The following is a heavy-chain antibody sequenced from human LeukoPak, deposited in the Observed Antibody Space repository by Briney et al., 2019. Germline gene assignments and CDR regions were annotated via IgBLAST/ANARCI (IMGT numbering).Heavy chain of an antibody. V-gene: IGHV1-69*06. Sequence: ASVEVSCKASGGTFSTYAINWVRQAPGQGLEWMGGIIPIFDTPNYAQNFQGRVTITADKSTSTAYMELSSLRSEDTAVYYCARDRRKIAAAVRDAFDIWGQGTMVTVSS. CDR3: ARDRRKIAAAVRDAFDI. D-gene: IGHD6-13*01. CDR1: GGTFSTYA. CDR2: IIPIFDTP. J-gene: IGHJ3*02.